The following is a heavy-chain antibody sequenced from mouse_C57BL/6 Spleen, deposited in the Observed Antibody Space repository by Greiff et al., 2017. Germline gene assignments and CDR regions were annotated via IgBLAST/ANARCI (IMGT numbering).Heavy chain of an antibody. J-gene: IGHJ4*01. D-gene: IGHD1-1*01. V-gene: IGHV1-19*01. CDR1: GYTFTDYY. CDR3: ARSGSSYDYAMDY. CDR2: INPYNGGT. Sequence: EVQLQQSGPVLVKPGASVKMSCKASGYTFTDYYMNWVKQSHGKSLEWIGVINPYNGGTSYNQKFKGKATLTVDKSSSTAYMELNSLTSEDSAVYYCARSGSSYDYAMDYWGQGTSATVSS.